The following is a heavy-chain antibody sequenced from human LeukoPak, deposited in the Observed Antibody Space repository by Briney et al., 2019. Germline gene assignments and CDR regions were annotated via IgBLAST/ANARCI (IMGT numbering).Heavy chain of an antibody. D-gene: IGHD6-19*01. CDR3: TRGSSGRRDN. J-gene: IGHJ4*02. Sequence: GASVKVSCKASGGTFTSCDINWVRQATGQGLEWMGWMNPNSGNTGYGQSFQGRITMTRDISIGTAYMELSNLTSEDTAIYYCTRGSSGRRDNWGQGTLVTVSA. CDR1: GGTFTSCD. V-gene: IGHV1-8*01. CDR2: MNPNSGNT.